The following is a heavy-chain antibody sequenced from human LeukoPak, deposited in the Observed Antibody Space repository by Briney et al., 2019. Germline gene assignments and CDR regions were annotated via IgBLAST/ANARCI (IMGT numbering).Heavy chain of an antibody. CDR2: INTDGSNT. CDR1: GFTFSSYW. V-gene: IGHV3-74*01. J-gene: IGHJ4*02. Sequence: GGSLRLSCAASGFTFSSYWMHWVRQAPGKGLVWVSRINTDGSNTDYADSVKGRFTISRDNAKNTLYLQMNSLRAEDTAVYYCARGYSGNYRVDYWGQGTLVTVSS. D-gene: IGHD1-26*01. CDR3: ARGYSGNYRVDY.